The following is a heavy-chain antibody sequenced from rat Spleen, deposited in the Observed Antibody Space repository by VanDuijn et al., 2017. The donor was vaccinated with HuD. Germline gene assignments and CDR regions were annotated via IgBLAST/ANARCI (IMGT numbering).Heavy chain of an antibody. CDR2: INYDGSST. J-gene: IGHJ4*01. Sequence: EVQLVESDGGLVQPGRSLKLSCAASGFTFSNYGMAWVRQAPTKGLEWVATINYDGSSTYYRDSVKGRFTISRDNAQNTLYLQMNSLRSEDTATYYCTRGGNYALDAWGQGASVTVSS. CDR3: TRGGNYALDA. D-gene: IGHD1-10*01. V-gene: IGHV5-29*01. CDR1: GFTFSNYG.